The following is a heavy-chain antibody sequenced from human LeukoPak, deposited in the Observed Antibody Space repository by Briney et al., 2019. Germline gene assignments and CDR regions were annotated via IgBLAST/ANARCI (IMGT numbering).Heavy chain of an antibody. D-gene: IGHD3-16*02. V-gene: IGHV4-61*02. J-gene: IGHJ4*02. CDR2: IYTSGST. Sequence: SETLSLTCTVAGGSISSGSYYWSWIRQPAGKGLEWIGRIYTSGSTNYNPSLKTRVTISVDTSKNQFSLKLSSVTAADTAVYYCARENYDYVWGSYRKFDYWGQGTLVTVSS. CDR3: ARENYDYVWGSYRKFDY. CDR1: GGSISSGSYY.